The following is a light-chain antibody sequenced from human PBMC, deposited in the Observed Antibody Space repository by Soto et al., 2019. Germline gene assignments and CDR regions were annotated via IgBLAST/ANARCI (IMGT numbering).Light chain of an antibody. V-gene: IGLV8-61*01. CDR2: NTN. CDR1: SGSVSISNY. CDR3: VLYMGSGIWV. J-gene: IGLJ2*01. Sequence: QAVVTQEPALSVSPGRTATLTCGLNSGSVSISNYPSWYQQTPGQAPRTLIYNTNIRSSGVPNRFSASILGNKAALTITGAQADDESDYYCVLYMGSGIWVFGGGTKLTVL.